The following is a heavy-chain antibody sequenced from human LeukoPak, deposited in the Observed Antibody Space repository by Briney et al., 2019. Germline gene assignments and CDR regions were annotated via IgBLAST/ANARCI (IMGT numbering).Heavy chain of an antibody. V-gene: IGHV4-34*01. CDR2: IYYSGDT. CDR1: GGSFSGYY. CDR3: AREVNYGDYGDNAFDI. D-gene: IGHD4-17*01. J-gene: IGHJ3*02. Sequence: SETLSLTCAFYGGSFSGYYWTWIRQPPGKGLEWIGSIYYSGDTYSTPSLKSRVTISLDTSNNQFSLRLSSVTAADTAVYYCAREVNYGDYGDNAFDIWGQGTMVTVSS.